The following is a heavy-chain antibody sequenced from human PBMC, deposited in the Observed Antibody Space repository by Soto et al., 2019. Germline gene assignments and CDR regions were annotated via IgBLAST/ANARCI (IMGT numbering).Heavy chain of an antibody. CDR1: GFTFTRYS. J-gene: IGHJ4*02. CDR2: ISSTTNYI. V-gene: IGHV3-21*06. CDR3: ARESEDLTSNFDY. Sequence: VRLSCAASGFTFTRYSMNWVRQAPGKGLEWVSSISSTTNYIYYGDSMKGRFTISRDNAKNSLYLEMNSLRAEDTAVYYCARESEDLTSNFDYWGQGTLVTVPS.